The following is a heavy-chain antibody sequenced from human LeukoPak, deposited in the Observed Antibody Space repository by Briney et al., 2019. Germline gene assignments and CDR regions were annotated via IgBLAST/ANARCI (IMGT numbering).Heavy chain of an antibody. CDR3: AKAEISWYSYFDY. J-gene: IGHJ4*02. D-gene: IGHD6-13*01. CDR1: GFTFDDYA. CDR2: ISWNSGSI. Sequence: GGSLRLSCAASGFTFDDYAMHWVRQAPGKGLEWVSGISWNSGSIGYADSVKGRFTISRDNAKNSLYLQMNSLRAEDTALYYCAKAEISWYSYFDYWGQGTPVTVSS. V-gene: IGHV3-9*01.